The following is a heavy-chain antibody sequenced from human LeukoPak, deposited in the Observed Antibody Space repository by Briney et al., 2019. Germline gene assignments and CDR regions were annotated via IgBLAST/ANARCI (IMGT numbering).Heavy chain of an antibody. CDR1: GFTFSSYG. J-gene: IGHJ4*02. CDR3: AKGDSRFGDPTAPFDY. CDR2: ISGSGGST. V-gene: IGHV3-23*01. Sequence: GGSLRLSCAASGFTFSSYGTSWVRQAPGKGLEWVSAISGSGGSTYYADSVKGRFTISRDNSKNTLYLQMNSLRAEDTAVYYCAKGDSRFGDPTAPFDYWGQGTLVTVSS. D-gene: IGHD3-10*01.